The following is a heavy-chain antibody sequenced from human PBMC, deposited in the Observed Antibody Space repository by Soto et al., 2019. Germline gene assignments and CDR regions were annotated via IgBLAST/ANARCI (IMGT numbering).Heavy chain of an antibody. J-gene: IGHJ4*02. V-gene: IGHV3-7*01. CDR2: IKQDGRET. CDR1: GFTFSSYW. Sequence: EVQLVESGGGLVPPGGALRLYCAGAGFTFSSYWMSWVRQVPGKGLEWVANIKQDGRETYYVDSVNGRFTISRDNDKNSLYLQMHSLRVEDTAVYYCAREKRANGYFDYWGQGTLVAVSP. CDR3: AREKRANGYFDY. D-gene: IGHD6-25*01.